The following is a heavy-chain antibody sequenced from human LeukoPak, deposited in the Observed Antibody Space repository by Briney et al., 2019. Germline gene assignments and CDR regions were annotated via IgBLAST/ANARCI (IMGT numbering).Heavy chain of an antibody. CDR2: LRYDGTTK. V-gene: IGHV3-30*02. CDR1: GFSLSSNG. D-gene: IGHD2-15*01. Sequence: PGGSLRLSCAASGFSLSSNGMHWVGQAPGKGLEGVAYLRYDGTTKYYADSLKGRFTISRDNSKNTLYLQMNSLRPEDTAVYYCAKSSLVVPATADYWGQGTLVTVSS. CDR3: AKSSLVVPATADY. J-gene: IGHJ4*02.